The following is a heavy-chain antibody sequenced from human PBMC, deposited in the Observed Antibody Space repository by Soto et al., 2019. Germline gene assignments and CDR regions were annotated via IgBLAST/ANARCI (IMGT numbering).Heavy chain of an antibody. J-gene: IGHJ6*02. V-gene: IGHV3-48*02. CDR3: ARDGAQTYYDFWSGYYKHGMDV. CDR2: ISSSSSTI. CDR1: GFTFSSYS. Sequence: EVQLVESGGGLVQPGGSLRLSCAASGFTFSSYSMNWVRQAPGKGLEWVSYISSSSSTIYYADSVKGRFTISRDNAKNSLYLQMNSLRDEDTAVYYCARDGAQTYYDFWSGYYKHGMDVWGQGTTVTVSS. D-gene: IGHD3-3*01.